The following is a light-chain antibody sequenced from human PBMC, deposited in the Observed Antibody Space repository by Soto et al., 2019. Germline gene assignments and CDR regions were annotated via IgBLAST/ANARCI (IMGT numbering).Light chain of an antibody. CDR2: GAS. V-gene: IGKV3-20*01. J-gene: IGKJ2*01. CDR3: QQYVGSPMYT. CDR1: QSVSSH. Sequence: EIVMTQSPATLSVSPGESATLSCRASQSVSSHLAWFQQKPGQVPRLLIYGASTRATGIPDRFSGSGSGTDFTLTINRLEPEDFAVYYCQQYVGSPMYTFGQGTKLEIK.